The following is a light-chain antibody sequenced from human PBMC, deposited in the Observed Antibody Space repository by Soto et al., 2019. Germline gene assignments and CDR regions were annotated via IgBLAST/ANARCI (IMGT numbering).Light chain of an antibody. J-gene: IGKJ2*01. V-gene: IGKV3-15*01. CDR1: QSVASA. CDR3: QNYEYWPYT. Sequence: EVLMTQSPDILSVSPGETAILSCRASQSVASALAWYQQRPGQPPRVIMYGASVRSTGLPDRFSGSGSGTEFTLTITSLQSEDFAVYFCQNYEYWPYTFGQGTKVDIK. CDR2: GAS.